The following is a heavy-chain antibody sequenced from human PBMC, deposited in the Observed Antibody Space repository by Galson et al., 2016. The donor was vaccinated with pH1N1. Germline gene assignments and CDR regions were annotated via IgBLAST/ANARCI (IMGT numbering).Heavy chain of an antibody. Sequence: SVKVSCKASGYTFTRYYFHWVRQAPGQGLEWMGVIDPSPGTTTYAQKFQGLVTMTSDTSTSTVYMELSSLKPEDTAVYHCIRDLGRRREFWGQGTLVTVSS. J-gene: IGHJ4*02. CDR1: GYTFTRYY. CDR2: IDPSPGTT. CDR3: IRDLGRRREF. D-gene: IGHD1-26*01. V-gene: IGHV1-46*03.